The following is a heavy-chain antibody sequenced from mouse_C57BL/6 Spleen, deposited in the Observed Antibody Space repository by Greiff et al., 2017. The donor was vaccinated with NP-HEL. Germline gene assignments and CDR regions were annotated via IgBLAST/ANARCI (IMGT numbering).Heavy chain of an antibody. D-gene: IGHD2-4*01. CDR3: ASYYDYDRAWFAY. J-gene: IGHJ3*01. CDR2: IYPGDGDT. CDR1: GYAFSSYW. Sequence: VQLQQSGAELVKPGASVKISCKASGYAFSSYWMNWVKQRPGKGLEWIGQIYPGDGDTNYIGKFKGKATLTADKSSSTAYMQLSSLTSEDSAVYFCASYYDYDRAWFAYWGQGTLVTVSA. V-gene: IGHV1-80*01.